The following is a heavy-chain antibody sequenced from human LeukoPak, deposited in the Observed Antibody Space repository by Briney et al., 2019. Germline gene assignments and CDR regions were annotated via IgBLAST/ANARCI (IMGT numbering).Heavy chain of an antibody. J-gene: IGHJ6*02. CDR3: ARVGTTSNFYYYYGMNV. V-gene: IGHV3-74*01. CDR1: GFTFSSYW. D-gene: IGHD2/OR15-2a*01. CDR2: INSDGSTT. Sequence: GGSLRLSCAASGFTFSSYWMYWVRQAPGKGLVWVSRINSDGSTTSYADSVKGRFTISRDNAKNTLYLQMNSLRAEDTAVYYCARVGTTSNFYYYYGMNVWGQGTTVTVSS.